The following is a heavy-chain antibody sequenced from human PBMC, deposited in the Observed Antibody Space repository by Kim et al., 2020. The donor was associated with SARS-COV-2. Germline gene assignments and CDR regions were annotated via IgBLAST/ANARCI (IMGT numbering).Heavy chain of an antibody. CDR3: AKDISAGSWAPFDY. CDR1: GFTFDDYA. J-gene: IGHJ4*02. Sequence: GGSLRLSCAASGFTFDDYAMHWVRQAPGKGLEWVSGISWNSGSIGYADSVKGRFTISRDNAKNSLYLQMNSLRAEDTALYYCAKDISAGSWAPFDYWGQGTLVTVSS. CDR2: ISWNSGSI. D-gene: IGHD2-15*01. V-gene: IGHV3-9*01.